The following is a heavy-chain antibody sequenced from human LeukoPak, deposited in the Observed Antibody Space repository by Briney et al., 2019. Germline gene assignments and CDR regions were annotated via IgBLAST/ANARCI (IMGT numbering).Heavy chain of an antibody. D-gene: IGHD5-24*01. Sequence: SETLSLTCAVFGGSFSGYFLTWIRQPPGKGLEWIGEIHPSGSTNYNPSPNSRLTISLDTSRNQFSLKLSSVTAADTAVYYCARGRDEYKGGNYWGQGTLVTVSS. CDR2: IHPSGST. CDR3: ARGRDEYKGGNY. V-gene: IGHV4-34*01. CDR1: GGSFSGYF. J-gene: IGHJ4*02.